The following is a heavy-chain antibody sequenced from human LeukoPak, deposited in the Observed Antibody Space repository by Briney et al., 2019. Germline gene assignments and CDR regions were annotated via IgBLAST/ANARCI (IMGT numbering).Heavy chain of an antibody. CDR2: IIPILGIV. CDR1: GGTFSSYA. Sequence: SVKVSCKASGGTFSSYAISWVRQAPGQGLEWMGRIIPILGIVNYAQKFQGRVTINADKSTSTAYMELSSLRSEDTAVYYCARWGIVVVPAAMDYYNGMDVWGQGTTVTVSS. J-gene: IGHJ6*02. CDR3: ARWGIVVVPAAMDYYNGMDV. V-gene: IGHV1-69*04. D-gene: IGHD2-2*01.